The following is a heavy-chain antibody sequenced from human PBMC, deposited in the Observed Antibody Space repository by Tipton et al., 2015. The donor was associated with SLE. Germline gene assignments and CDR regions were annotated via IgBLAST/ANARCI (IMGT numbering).Heavy chain of an antibody. D-gene: IGHD3-10*01. Sequence: TLSLTCAVYGGSFSGYYWSWIRQPPGKGLEWIGEINHSGSTNYNPSLKSRVTISVGTSKNQFSLKLSSVTAADTAVYYCARLRGSPGGYMDVWGKGTTVTVSS. CDR1: GGSFSGYY. V-gene: IGHV4-34*01. CDR3: ARLRGSPGGYMDV. CDR2: INHSGST. J-gene: IGHJ6*03.